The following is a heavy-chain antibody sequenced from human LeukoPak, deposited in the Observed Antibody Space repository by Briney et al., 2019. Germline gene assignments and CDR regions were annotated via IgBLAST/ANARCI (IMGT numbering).Heavy chain of an antibody. V-gene: IGHV4-59*01. D-gene: IGHD3-16*02. J-gene: IGHJ3*02. CDR3: ARRISYDYVWGSYRPSAFDI. CDR1: GGSISSYY. Sequence: SETLSLTCTVSGGSISSYYWSWIRQPPGKGLEWMGYIYYSGSTNYNPSLKSRVTISVDTPKNQFSLKLSSVTAADTAVYYCARRISYDYVWGSYRPSAFDIWGQGTMVTVSS. CDR2: IYYSGST.